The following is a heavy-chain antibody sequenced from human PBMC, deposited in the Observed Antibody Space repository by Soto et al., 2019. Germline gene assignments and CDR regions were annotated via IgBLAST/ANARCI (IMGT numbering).Heavy chain of an antibody. Sequence: EVQLVQTGGDLIQPGGSLRLSCAASGFTVSDNYMSWVRQAPGKGLEWVSSIHPGGDTFYADSVKGRFSFSRDISKNTVYLQMNRLRLEDTAVYYCTRGLDQFKIRFDPWGQVTLVTVSS. CDR1: GFTVSDNY. CDR3: TRGLDQFKIRFDP. J-gene: IGHJ5*02. CDR2: IHPGGDT. V-gene: IGHV3-53*02.